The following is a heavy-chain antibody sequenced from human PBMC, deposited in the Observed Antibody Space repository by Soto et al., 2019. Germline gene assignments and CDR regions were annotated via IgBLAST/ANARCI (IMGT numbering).Heavy chain of an antibody. CDR1: GFTFSSYW. Sequence: GGSLRLSCAASGFTFSSYWMSWVRQAPGKGLEWVANIKQDGSEKYYVDSVKGRFTISRDNAKNSLYLQMNSLRAEDTAVYYCASSRTVTTWMGGYWGQGTLVTVSS. CDR3: ASSRTVTTWMGGY. CDR2: IKQDGSEK. J-gene: IGHJ4*02. D-gene: IGHD4-17*01. V-gene: IGHV3-7*01.